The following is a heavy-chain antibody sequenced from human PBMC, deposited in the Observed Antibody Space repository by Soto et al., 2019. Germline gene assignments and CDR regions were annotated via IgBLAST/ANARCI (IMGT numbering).Heavy chain of an antibody. D-gene: IGHD3-10*01. CDR1: GYSFTSCW. CDR2: IYPGDSDT. CDR3: ARHLNYYGSGSSYYYGMDV. J-gene: IGHJ6*02. Sequence: GESLKISCKGSGYSFTSCWIGWVRQMPGKGLEWMGIIYPGDSDTRYSPSFQGQVTISADKSISTAYLQWSSLKASDTAMYYCARHLNYYGSGSSYYYGMDVWGQGTTVTVSS. V-gene: IGHV5-51*01.